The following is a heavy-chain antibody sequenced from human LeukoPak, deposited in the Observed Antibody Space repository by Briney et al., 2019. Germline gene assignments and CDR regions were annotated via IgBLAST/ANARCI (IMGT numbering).Heavy chain of an antibody. CDR1: GGSISSGDYY. D-gene: IGHD3-3*01. Sequence: SQTLSLTCTVSGGSISSGDYYWSWIRQPPGKGLKWIGYIYYSGSTYYNPSLKSRVTISVDTSKNQFSLKLSSVTAADTAVYYCARATYDFWSGFFYYYYMDVWGKGTTVTVSS. J-gene: IGHJ6*03. CDR2: IYYSGST. CDR3: ARATYDFWSGFFYYYYMDV. V-gene: IGHV4-30-4*08.